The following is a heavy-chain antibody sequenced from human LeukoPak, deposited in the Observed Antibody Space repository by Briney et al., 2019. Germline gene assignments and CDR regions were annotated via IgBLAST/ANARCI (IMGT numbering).Heavy chain of an antibody. V-gene: IGHV3-21*01. CDR1: GFTFSSYS. CDR3: AKTGTIRYFDWSRH. Sequence: PGGSLRLSCAASGFTFSSYSMNWVRQAPGKGLEWVSSISSSSSYIYYADSVKGRFTISRDNAKNSLYLQMNSLRAEDTAVYYCAKTGTIRYFDWSRHWGQGTLVTVSS. CDR2: ISSSSSYI. J-gene: IGHJ4*02. D-gene: IGHD3-9*01.